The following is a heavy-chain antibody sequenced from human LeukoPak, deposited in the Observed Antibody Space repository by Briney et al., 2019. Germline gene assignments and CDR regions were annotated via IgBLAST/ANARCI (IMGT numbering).Heavy chain of an antibody. V-gene: IGHV3-53*01. CDR2: IYSGGST. J-gene: IGHJ4*02. CDR3: ATKGREHYSIYFDY. D-gene: IGHD2-15*01. CDR1: GFTVSSNY. Sequence: PGGSLRLSCAASGFTVSSNYMSWVRQAPGKGLEWVSVIYSGGSTYYADSVKGRFTISRDNSKNTLYLQMNSLRAEDTAVYYCATKGREHYSIYFDYWGLGTLVTVSS.